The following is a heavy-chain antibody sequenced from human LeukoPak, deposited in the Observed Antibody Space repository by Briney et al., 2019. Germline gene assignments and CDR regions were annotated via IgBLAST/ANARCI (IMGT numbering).Heavy chain of an antibody. CDR3: AKDLLDLNTYYDFWSGYLDY. V-gene: IGHV1-2*02. D-gene: IGHD3-3*01. J-gene: IGHJ4*02. CDR1: GYTFTGYY. CDR2: INPNSGGT. Sequence: ASVKVSCKASGYTFTGYYMHWVRQAPGQGLEWMGWINPNSGGTNYAQKFQGRVTMTRDTSISTAYMELSRLRSDDTAVYYCAKDLLDLNTYYDFWSGYLDYWGQGTLVTVSS.